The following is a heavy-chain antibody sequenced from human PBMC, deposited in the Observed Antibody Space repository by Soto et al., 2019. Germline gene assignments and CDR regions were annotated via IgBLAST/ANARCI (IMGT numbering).Heavy chain of an antibody. V-gene: IGHV3-48*02. CDR1: GFTFSTYS. Sequence: GGSLRLSCAASGFTFSTYSMNWVRQAPGEGLEWVSYISSGSNPIYYADSVKGRFTISRDNAKNSLYLQMNSLRDEDTAVYYCARGLGQRLGTSFYYYAMDVWGQGTTVTVSS. J-gene: IGHJ6*02. D-gene: IGHD6-25*01. CDR2: ISSGSNPI. CDR3: ARGLGQRLGTSFYYYAMDV.